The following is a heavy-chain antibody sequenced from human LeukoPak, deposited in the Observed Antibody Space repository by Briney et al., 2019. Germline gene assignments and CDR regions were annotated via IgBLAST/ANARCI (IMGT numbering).Heavy chain of an antibody. D-gene: IGHD6-19*01. V-gene: IGHV4-59*08. Sequence: SETLSLTCTVSGGSISSYYWSWIRQPPGKGLEWIGYLYYSGSTNYNPSLKSRVTISVDTSKNQLSLKLSSVTAADTAVYYCARRGIAVEHNNGFDPWGQGTPVTVSS. CDR3: ARRGIAVEHNNGFDP. CDR2: LYYSGST. J-gene: IGHJ5*02. CDR1: GGSISSYY.